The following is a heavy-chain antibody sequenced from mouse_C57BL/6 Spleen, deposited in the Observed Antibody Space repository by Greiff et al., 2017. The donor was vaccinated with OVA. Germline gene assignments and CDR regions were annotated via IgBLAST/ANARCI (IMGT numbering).Heavy chain of an antibody. CDR1: GYSFTGYY. CDR2: IDPYNGGT. V-gene: IGHV1-28*01. D-gene: IGHD4-1*02. CDR3: ASLNWSFAY. Sequence: VQLQQSGPELVKPGASVKISFKASGYSFTGYYMNWMKYSHGNSLEWIGYIDPYNGGTSYNQKFKGKATLTVDKSSSTAYMHLNNLTSEDSAVYYFASLNWSFAYWGQGTLVTVSA. J-gene: IGHJ3*01.